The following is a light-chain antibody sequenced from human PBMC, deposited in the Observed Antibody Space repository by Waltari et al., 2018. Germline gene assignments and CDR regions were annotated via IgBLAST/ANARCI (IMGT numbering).Light chain of an antibody. J-gene: IGKJ3*01. CDR3: HQYNNWPPFT. CDR2: DAS. V-gene: IGKV3-11*01. Sequence: EIVLTQSPATLSLSPGERATLSCRASQSVSSYLAWYQQKPGQAPRLLIYDASNRATGIPARFSGSGSGTDFTLTISSLEPEDFAVYYCHQYNNWPPFTFGPGTKVDI. CDR1: QSVSSY.